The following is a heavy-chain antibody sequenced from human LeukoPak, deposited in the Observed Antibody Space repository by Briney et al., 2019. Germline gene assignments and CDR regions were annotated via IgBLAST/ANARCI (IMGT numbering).Heavy chain of an antibody. Sequence: SETMSLTCTVSGGSISSYYWSWIRQPPGMGLEWIGYIYYSGSTNYNPSLKSRVTISVDTSKNQFSLKLSSVTAADTAVYYCARVSGYDWESFYDYWGQGTLVTVSS. CDR1: GGSISSYY. D-gene: IGHD5-12*01. CDR2: IYYSGST. J-gene: IGHJ4*02. V-gene: IGHV4-59*01. CDR3: ARVSGYDWESFYDY.